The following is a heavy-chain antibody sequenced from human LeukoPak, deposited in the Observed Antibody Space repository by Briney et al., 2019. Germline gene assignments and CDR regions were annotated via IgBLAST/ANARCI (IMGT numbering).Heavy chain of an antibody. J-gene: IGHJ6*02. CDR2: IYSGGST. D-gene: IGHD3-3*02. CDR3: ASDLGIYWNGMDV. Sequence: GGSLRLSCAASGFTVSSNYMSWVRQAPGKGLEWVSVIYSGGSTYYADSVKGRFTISRDNSKNTLYLQMNSLRAEDTAVYYCASDLGIYWNGMDVWGQGTTVTVSS. CDR1: GFTVSSNY. V-gene: IGHV3-66*01.